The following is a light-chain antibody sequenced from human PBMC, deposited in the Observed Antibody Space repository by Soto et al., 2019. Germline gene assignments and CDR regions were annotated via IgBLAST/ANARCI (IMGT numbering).Light chain of an antibody. CDR2: DVS. Sequence: DTQMTQSPTTLSASVGDRVTITCRASQIVSNVLAWFQQKPGKGPELLIYDVSNLQSGVPSRFSGSGSGTEFTLTISSLQPDDFAVYYCHQYYRYPWTFGQGTKVDIK. CDR3: HQYYRYPWT. J-gene: IGKJ1*01. V-gene: IGKV1-5*01. CDR1: QIVSNV.